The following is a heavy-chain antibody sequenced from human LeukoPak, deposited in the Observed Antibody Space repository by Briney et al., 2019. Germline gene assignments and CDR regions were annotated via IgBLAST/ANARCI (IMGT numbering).Heavy chain of an antibody. CDR2: IYYSGNT. CDR1: GGSISSNY. Sequence: SETLSLTCTVSGGSISSNYWNWIRQPPGKGLEWIGYIYYSGNTNYNPSFKSRVTISVDTSKNQFSLKLSSVTAADTALYYCARDPYGPSGSFDYWGQGTLVTVSS. D-gene: IGHD3-10*01. CDR3: ARDPYGPSGSFDY. J-gene: IGHJ4*02. V-gene: IGHV4-59*01.